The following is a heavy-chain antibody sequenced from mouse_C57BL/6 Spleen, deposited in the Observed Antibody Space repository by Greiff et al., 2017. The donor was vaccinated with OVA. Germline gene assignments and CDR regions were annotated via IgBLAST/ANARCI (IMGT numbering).Heavy chain of an antibody. D-gene: IGHD1-1*01. Sequence: VQLQESGAELARPGASVKMSCKASGYTFTSYTMHWVKQRPGQGLEWIGYINPSSGYTKYNQKFKDKATLTADKSSSTAYMQLSSLTSEDSAVYYCARLTTVVAHWYFDVWGTGTTVTVSS. CDR3: ARLTTVVAHWYFDV. J-gene: IGHJ1*03. CDR1: GYTFTSYT. V-gene: IGHV1-4*01. CDR2: INPSSGYT.